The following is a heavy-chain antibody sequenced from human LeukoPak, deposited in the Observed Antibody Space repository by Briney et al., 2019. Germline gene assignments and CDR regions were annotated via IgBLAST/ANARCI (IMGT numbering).Heavy chain of an antibody. CDR1: GFTFSSYG. D-gene: IGHD2-2*02. Sequence: PGGSLRLSCAASGFTFSSYGMHWVRQAPGKGLEWVAVIWYDGSNKYYADSVKGRFTISRDNSKNTLYLQMNSLRAEDTAVYYCAKTGYCSSTSCYTTLYYFDYWGQGTLVTVSS. CDR3: AKTGYCSSTSCYTTLYYFDY. J-gene: IGHJ4*02. V-gene: IGHV3-30*02. CDR2: IWYDGSNK.